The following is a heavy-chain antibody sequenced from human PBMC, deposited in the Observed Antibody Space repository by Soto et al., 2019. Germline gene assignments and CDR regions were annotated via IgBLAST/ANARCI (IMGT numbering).Heavy chain of an antibody. CDR1: GGSISRGNNY. CDR3: AGEGGLRGVLI. D-gene: IGHD3-10*01. Sequence: SETLSLTCTVTGGSISRGNNYWSWIRQPPGKGLEWIGYNYYSGSTYYIPSLKSRRTISLDTSKNQFSLQLSSVTAAHTAVYYCAGEGGLRGVLIWGQGTMVKGSS. J-gene: IGHJ4*02. V-gene: IGHV4-30-4*01. CDR2: NYYSGST.